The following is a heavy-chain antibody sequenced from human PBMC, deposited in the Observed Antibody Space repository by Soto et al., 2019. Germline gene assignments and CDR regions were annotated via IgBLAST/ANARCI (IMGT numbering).Heavy chain of an antibody. Sequence: PGGSMRLSCAASGFTFSSYGMHWVRQAPGKGLEWVAVIWYDGSNKYYADSVKGRFTISRDNSKNTLYLQMNSLRAEDTAVYYCAREGGMDYYYGMDVSGQGTTVTVSS. CDR1: GFTFSSYG. CDR2: IWYDGSNK. CDR3: AREGGMDYYYGMDV. V-gene: IGHV3-33*01. J-gene: IGHJ6*02. D-gene: IGHD1-26*01.